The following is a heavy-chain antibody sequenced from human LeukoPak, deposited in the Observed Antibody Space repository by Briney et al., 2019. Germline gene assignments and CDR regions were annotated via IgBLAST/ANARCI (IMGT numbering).Heavy chain of an antibody. CDR3: VGGYGWTTNY. V-gene: IGHV3-7*04. CDR1: GFTFYSHW. CDR2: IKEDGSEK. D-gene: IGHD3-10*01. Sequence: GGSLRLSCEASGFTFYSHWMSWVRQAPGKGLEWVANIKEDGSEKNYVDSLKGRFTISRDNAKNSLYLQMNSLRAEDTAVYYCVGGYGWTTNYWGQGTLVTVSS. J-gene: IGHJ4*02.